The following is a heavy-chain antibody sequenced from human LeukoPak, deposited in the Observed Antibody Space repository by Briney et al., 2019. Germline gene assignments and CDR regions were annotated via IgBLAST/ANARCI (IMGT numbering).Heavy chain of an antibody. V-gene: IGHV4-59*02. CDR3: ARNRGFCSGGSCYGWFDP. J-gene: IGHJ5*02. CDR1: GRSVSSYY. Sequence: SETLSLTCTVSGRSVSSYYLSWIRQPPGKGLEWIGYIYYGGSTNYNPSFKSRVTISADTSKNQFSLKLTSVTTADTAVYYCARNRGFCSGGSCYGWFDPWGQGTLVLVSS. CDR2: IYYGGST. D-gene: IGHD2-15*01.